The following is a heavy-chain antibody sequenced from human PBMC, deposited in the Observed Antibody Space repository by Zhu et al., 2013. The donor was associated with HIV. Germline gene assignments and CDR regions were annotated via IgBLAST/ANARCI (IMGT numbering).Heavy chain of an antibody. CDR3: ARDGYCGSISCYSWFDP. Sequence: QVQLVQSGAEVKKPGASVKVSCKASGYTFTGYYLYWVRQAPGQGLEWIGWINPNNGATNYAQNFQGRVTMTRDTSVTTAYLELNGLRSDDTAVYFCARDGYCGSISCYSWFDPWGQGTLVTVSS. CDR2: INPNNGAT. CDR1: GYTFTGYY. V-gene: IGHV1-2*02. D-gene: IGHD2-2*02. J-gene: IGHJ5*02.